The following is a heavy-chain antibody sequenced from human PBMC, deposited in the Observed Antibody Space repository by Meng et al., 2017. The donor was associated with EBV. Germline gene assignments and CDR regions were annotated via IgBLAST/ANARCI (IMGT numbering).Heavy chain of an antibody. CDR1: GSNFRSYA. D-gene: IGHD3-10*01. Sequence: VQSGGEGKKAGSSGKGSCNTSGSNFRSYAVSWVPQAPGQGLEWMGGLIPMSDAPYYAQKFHDRVTITADESTSTHYMDLSGLRSEDTAVYYCASESGRGFTPDYWGQGTLVTVSS. V-gene: IGHV1-69*01. CDR3: ASESGRGFTPDY. J-gene: IGHJ4*02. CDR2: LIPMSDAP.